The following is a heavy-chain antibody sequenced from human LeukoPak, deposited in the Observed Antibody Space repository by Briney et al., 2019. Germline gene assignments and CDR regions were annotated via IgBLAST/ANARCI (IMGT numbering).Heavy chain of an antibody. CDR2: MYTSVTT. CDR1: GGSISSGGYY. Sequence: TSETLSLTCAVSGGSISSGGYYWTWVRQPPGKGLEWIGSMYTSVTTKYNPSLKSRGTISVDTSKNRSSLNLISVTAADTAVYYCARHLAPYRPFHDWGQGSLVTVSS. J-gene: IGHJ4*02. CDR3: ARHLAPYRPFHD. V-gene: IGHV4-61*08. D-gene: IGHD1-14*01.